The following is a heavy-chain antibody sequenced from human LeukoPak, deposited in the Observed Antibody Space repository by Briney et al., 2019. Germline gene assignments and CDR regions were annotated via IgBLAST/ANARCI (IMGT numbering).Heavy chain of an antibody. V-gene: IGHV3-7*03. D-gene: IGHD1-26*01. J-gene: IGHJ4*02. CDR2: IKQDGSEK. CDR1: GFTFSSYW. CDR3: ARPPSGRVDFDY. Sequence: PGGSLRLSCAASGFTFSSYWMSWVRQAPGKGLEWVANIKQDGSEKYYVDSVKGRFTISRDNAKSSLYLQMNSLRAEDMAVYYCARPPSGRVDFDYWGQGTLVTVSS.